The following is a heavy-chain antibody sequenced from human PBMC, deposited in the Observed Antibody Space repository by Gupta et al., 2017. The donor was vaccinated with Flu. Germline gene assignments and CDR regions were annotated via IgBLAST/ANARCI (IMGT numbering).Heavy chain of an antibody. D-gene: IGHD1-1*01. Sequence: QPPGEGLGWIGGNYYSGSTYYNPSLKSRVTISVDTSKNQFSLKLSSVTAADTAVYYCAGRSSSHHQLDAFDIWGQGTMVTVSS. V-gene: IGHV4-39*01. CDR3: AGRSSSHHQLDAFDI. J-gene: IGHJ3*02. CDR2: NYYSGST.